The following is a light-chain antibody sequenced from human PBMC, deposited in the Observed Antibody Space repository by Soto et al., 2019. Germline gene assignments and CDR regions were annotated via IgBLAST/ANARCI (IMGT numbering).Light chain of an antibody. Sequence: EIVLTQSPGTLSLSPGERATLSCRASQSVTGSYLAWYQQKPGQAPRLLIYGASSRASGIPDRFSGSGSGTDFTLTISRLEPGDFAVYYCQQYRSSPPVTFGPGTKVDIK. J-gene: IGKJ3*01. V-gene: IGKV3-20*01. CDR1: QSVTGSY. CDR3: QQYRSSPPVT. CDR2: GAS.